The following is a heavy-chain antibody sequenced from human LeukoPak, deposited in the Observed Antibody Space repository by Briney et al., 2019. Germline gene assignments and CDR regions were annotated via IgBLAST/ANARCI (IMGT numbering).Heavy chain of an antibody. D-gene: IGHD2/OR15-2a*01. V-gene: IGHV3-11*01. CDR2: ISSSGTTI. Sequence: GGSLRLSCAASGFTFSDYYMSWIRQAPGKGLEWVSYISSSGTTIYYADSVKGRFTISRDNAKNSLYLQMNSLRAEDTAVYYSASALSPYYMDVWGKGTTVTVSS. CDR3: ASALSPYYMDV. CDR1: GFTFSDYY. J-gene: IGHJ6*03.